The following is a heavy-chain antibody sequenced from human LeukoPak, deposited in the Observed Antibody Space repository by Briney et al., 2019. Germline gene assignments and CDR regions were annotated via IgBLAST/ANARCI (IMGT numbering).Heavy chain of an antibody. J-gene: IGHJ6*02. CDR1: GFTFSSYG. CDR3: AKGREMATISNGMDV. D-gene: IGHD5-24*01. Sequence: GGSLRLSCAAPGFTFSSYGMHWVRQAPGKGLEGVAVISYDGSNKYYADSVKGRFTISRDNSKNTLYLQMNSLRAEDTAVYYCAKGREMATISNGMDVWGQGTTVTVSS. CDR2: ISYDGSNK. V-gene: IGHV3-30*18.